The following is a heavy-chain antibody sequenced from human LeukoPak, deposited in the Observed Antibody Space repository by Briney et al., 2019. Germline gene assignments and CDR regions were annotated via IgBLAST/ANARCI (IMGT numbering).Heavy chain of an antibody. CDR3: IREKNRVMGGEAIMGGDPYDF. V-gene: IGHV3-48*03. CDR2: TTGLGAME. Sequence: PGGSLRLSSTTAGFSPSAYESSWVRPAPGKGREWVSSTTGLGAMEYYAQSVKGRFTTSTDNARKSFYMQMTRLSPEGTAVYYCIREKNRVMGGEAIMGGDPYDFWGQGTLVTVSS. D-gene: IGHD3-16*01. CDR1: GFSPSAYE. J-gene: IGHJ4*02.